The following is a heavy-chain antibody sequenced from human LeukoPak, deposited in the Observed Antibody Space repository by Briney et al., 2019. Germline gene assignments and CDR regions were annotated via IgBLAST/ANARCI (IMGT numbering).Heavy chain of an antibody. D-gene: IGHD3-10*01. CDR1: GGSISSSSYY. CDR3: ARQAFMVRAHDAFDI. Sequence: SETLSLTCTVSGGSISSSSYYWGWIRQPPGKGLEWIGSIYYSGSTYYNPSLKSRVTISVDTSKNQFSLKLSSVTAADTAVYYCARQAFMVRAHDAFDIWGQGTMVTVSS. J-gene: IGHJ3*02. CDR2: IYYSGST. V-gene: IGHV4-39*01.